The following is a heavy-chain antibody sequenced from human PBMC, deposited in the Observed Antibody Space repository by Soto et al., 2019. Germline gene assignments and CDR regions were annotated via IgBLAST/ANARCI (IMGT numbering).Heavy chain of an antibody. CDR3: ARGNVARRKHLDF. Sequence: QVQLVQSETEVKKPGDSVRVSCRASGYSLTNFAMHWVRRAPGHRLEWMGWINGGNGDTRFSHEFQGRVAITRDTSANTAYMELTSLRSEDTAVYNCARGNVARRKHLDFWGQGTQAIVSS. J-gene: IGHJ4*02. V-gene: IGHV1-3*01. CDR1: GYSLTNFA. CDR2: INGGNGDT.